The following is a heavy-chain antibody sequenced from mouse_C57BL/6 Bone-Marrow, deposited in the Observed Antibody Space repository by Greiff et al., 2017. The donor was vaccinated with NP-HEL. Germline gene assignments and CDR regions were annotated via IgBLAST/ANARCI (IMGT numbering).Heavy chain of an antibody. CDR3: TRDLGGGYFDV. CDR2: ISSGGDYI. J-gene: IGHJ1*03. V-gene: IGHV5-9-1*02. Sequence: EVNLVESGEGLVKPGGSLKLSCAASGFTFSSYAMSWVRQTPEKRLEWVAYISSGGDYIYYADTVKGRFTISRDNARNTLYLLMSSLKSEDTAIYYCTRDLGGGYFDVWGTGTTVTVSS. D-gene: IGHD4-1*01. CDR1: GFTFSSYA.